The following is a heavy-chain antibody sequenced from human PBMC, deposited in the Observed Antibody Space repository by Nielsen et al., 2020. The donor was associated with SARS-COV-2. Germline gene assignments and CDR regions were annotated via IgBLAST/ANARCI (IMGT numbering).Heavy chain of an antibody. J-gene: IGHJ4*02. D-gene: IGHD2-15*01. CDR1: GYTFTSYY. Sequence: ASVKVSCKASGYTFTSYYMHWVRQAPGQGLEWMGIINPSGGSTSYAQKFQGRVTMTEDTSTDTAYMELSSLRSEDTAVYYCATEGGFDYWGQGTLVTVSS. CDR3: ATEGGFDY. CDR2: INPSGGST. V-gene: IGHV1-46*01.